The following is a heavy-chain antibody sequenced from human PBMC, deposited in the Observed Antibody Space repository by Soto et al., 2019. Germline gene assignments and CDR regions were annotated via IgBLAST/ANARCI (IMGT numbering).Heavy chain of an antibody. CDR1: GFTFSIYT. Sequence: GGSLRLSCEASGFTFSIYTMNWVRQAPGKGLECISYISGSGSTIYYADSVKGRFTISSDNAKSSLYLQMNSLRAEDTALYYCARETLQSGILGYWGQGTLVTVSS. D-gene: IGHD4-4*01. CDR3: ARETLQSGILGY. J-gene: IGHJ4*01. V-gene: IGHV3-48*01. CDR2: ISGSGSTI.